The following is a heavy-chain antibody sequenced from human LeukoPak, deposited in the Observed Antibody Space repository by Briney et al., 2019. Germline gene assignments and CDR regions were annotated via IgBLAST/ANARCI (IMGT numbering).Heavy chain of an antibody. Sequence: GGSLRLSCAASGFTFSSFSMDWVRQAPGKGLEWISYISSSGTTTYYADSVKGRFTISRDNAKNSLYLQMNSLRAEDTAVYYCALEMATINYFDYWGQGTLVTVSS. CDR1: GFTFSSFS. D-gene: IGHD5-24*01. CDR3: ALEMATINYFDY. J-gene: IGHJ4*02. V-gene: IGHV3-48*04. CDR2: ISSSGTTT.